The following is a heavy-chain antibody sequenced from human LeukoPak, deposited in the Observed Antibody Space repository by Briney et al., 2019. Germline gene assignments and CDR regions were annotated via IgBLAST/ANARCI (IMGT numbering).Heavy chain of an antibody. Sequence: GASVKVSCTTSGYTFTNYGISWVRQAPGQGLEWMGWISAYNGKTNYAQRLQGRVTMTTDPSTTTAYMELRSLRSDDTAVYYCARDDSGYDFGPEYYYYYGMDVWGQGTTVTVSS. CDR1: GYTFTNYG. CDR2: ISAYNGKT. CDR3: ARDDSGYDFGPEYYYYYGMDV. V-gene: IGHV1-18*01. D-gene: IGHD5-12*01. J-gene: IGHJ6*02.